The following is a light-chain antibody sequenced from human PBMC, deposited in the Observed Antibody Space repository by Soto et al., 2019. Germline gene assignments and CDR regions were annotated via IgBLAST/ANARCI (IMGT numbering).Light chain of an antibody. CDR1: QSVNNNY. CDR3: QQYGDSPFT. Sequence: EIMLTQSPGTLALSPGERATLSCRASQSVNNNYLTWYQQKRGQAPRLLIHGASSRATGIPDRFSGSGSGTDFTLTISRLEPDDFAVYYCQQYGDSPFTFGPGTKVGIK. CDR2: GAS. V-gene: IGKV3-20*01. J-gene: IGKJ3*01.